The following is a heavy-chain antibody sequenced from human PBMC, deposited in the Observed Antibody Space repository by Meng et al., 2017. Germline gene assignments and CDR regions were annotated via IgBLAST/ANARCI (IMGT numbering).Heavy chain of an antibody. D-gene: IGHD3-10*01. CDR3: ASELLNYYGSGSYLGYFQH. V-gene: IGHV1-69*02. Sequence: QVQVVESGAEVKKPGSSVKVSCKASGGTFSSYTISWVRQAPGQGLEWMGRIIPILGIANYAQKFQGRVTITADKSTSTAYMELSSLRSEDTAVYYCASELLNYYGSGSYLGYFQHWGQGTLVTVSS. CDR2: IIPILGIA. J-gene: IGHJ1*01. CDR1: GGTFSSYT.